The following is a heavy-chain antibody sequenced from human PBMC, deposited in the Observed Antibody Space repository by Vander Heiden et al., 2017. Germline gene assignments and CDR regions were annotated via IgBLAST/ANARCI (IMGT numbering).Heavy chain of an antibody. Sequence: QVQLVQSGAEVKKPGASVKVSCKAAGYTFTGYYIHWVRQALGQGLEWMGWINPHSGGTFDAQKFQGRVTMTRDTSPITFHLEIRRLRSDDTALYDGARDRGELPDYCGQGTLVTVSS. CDR3: ARDRGELPDY. CDR2: INPHSGGT. D-gene: IGHD3-10*01. CDR1: GYTFTGYY. V-gene: IGHV1-2*02. J-gene: IGHJ4*02.